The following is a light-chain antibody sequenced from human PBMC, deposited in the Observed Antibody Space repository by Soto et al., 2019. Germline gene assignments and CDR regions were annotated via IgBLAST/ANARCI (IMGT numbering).Light chain of an antibody. V-gene: IGLV1-40*01. J-gene: IGLJ1*01. CDR1: SSNIGAGYE. Sequence: QSVLTQPPSVSGAPGQGVTISCTGSSSNIGAGYEVHWYQHLPGKAPKLLIYGNTNRPSGVPDRFSGSKSGTSASLAITGLHAEDEADYYCQSYDSSLSASYVFGGGTKVTVL. CDR3: QSYDSSLSASYV. CDR2: GNT.